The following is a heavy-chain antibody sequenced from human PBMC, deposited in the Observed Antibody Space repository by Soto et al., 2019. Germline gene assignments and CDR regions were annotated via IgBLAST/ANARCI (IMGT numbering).Heavy chain of an antibody. J-gene: IGHJ5*02. CDR3: ARTKWLRPPKYNWFDP. CDR2: ISSSSSTI. CDR1: GFTFSSYS. D-gene: IGHD5-12*01. Sequence: GGSLRLSCAASGFTFSSYSMNWVRQAPGKGLEWVSYISSSSSTIYYADSVKGRFTISRDNAKNSLYLQMNSLRAEDTAVYYCARTKWLRPPKYNWFDPWGQGTLVTVSS. V-gene: IGHV3-48*01.